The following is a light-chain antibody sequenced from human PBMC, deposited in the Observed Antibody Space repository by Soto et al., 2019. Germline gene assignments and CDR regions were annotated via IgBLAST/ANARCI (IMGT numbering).Light chain of an antibody. J-gene: IGLJ1*01. Sequence: QSVLTQPASVSGSPGQSIIISCTGISSDVGGYNYVAWYQQHPGKAPKFMIYDVSNRPSGVSNRFSSSKSGNTASLTISGLQAEDEADYYCSSYTSSSTYVFGTGTKVTVL. CDR1: SSDVGGYNY. CDR3: SSYTSSSTYV. V-gene: IGLV2-14*01. CDR2: DVS.